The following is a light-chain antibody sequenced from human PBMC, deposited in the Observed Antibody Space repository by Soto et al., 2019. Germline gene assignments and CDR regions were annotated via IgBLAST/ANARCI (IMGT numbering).Light chain of an antibody. CDR3: QQYNSYWT. CDR1: QSISTS. J-gene: IGKJ1*01. V-gene: IGKV1-5*01. Sequence: DIQMTQSPSTLSASVRNRVTITCRASQSISTSLAWYQQKPGKAPNLLIYDASTLESGVPSRFSGSGSGTEFTLTISSLMPDDFATYYCQQYNSYWTFGQGTKAEIK. CDR2: DAS.